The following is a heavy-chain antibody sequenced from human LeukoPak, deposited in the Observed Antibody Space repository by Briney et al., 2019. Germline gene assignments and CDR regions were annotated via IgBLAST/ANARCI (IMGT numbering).Heavy chain of an antibody. CDR1: GYTFTSYG. V-gene: IGHV1-18*01. J-gene: IGHJ6*03. Sequence: GASVKVSCKASGYTFTSYGISWMRQAPGQGLGWMGWISAYNGNTNYAQKLQGRVTMTTDTSTSTAYMELRSLRSDDTAVYYCARRGCWEHTNYYYYYMDVWGKGTTVTVSS. CDR3: ARRGCWEHTNYYYYYMDV. CDR2: ISAYNGNT. D-gene: IGHD1-26*01.